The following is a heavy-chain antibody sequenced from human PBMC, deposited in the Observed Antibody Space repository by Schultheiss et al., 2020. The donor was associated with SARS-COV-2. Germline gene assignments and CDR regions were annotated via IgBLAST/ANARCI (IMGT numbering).Heavy chain of an antibody. CDR2: INPNSGGT. CDR3: ARGPYIVVVPAAIAYMDD. CDR1: GGTFSSYA. D-gene: IGHD2-2*02. J-gene: IGHJ6*03. Sequence: ASVKVSCKASGGTFSSYAISWVRQAPGQGLEWMGWINPNSGGTNYAQKFQGRVTMTRDTSISTAYMELSRLRSDDTAVYYCARGPYIVVVPAAIAYMDDWGKGTTVTVSS. V-gene: IGHV1-2*02.